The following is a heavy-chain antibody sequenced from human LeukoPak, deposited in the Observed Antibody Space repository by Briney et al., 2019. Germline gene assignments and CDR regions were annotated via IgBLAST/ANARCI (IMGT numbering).Heavy chain of an antibody. D-gene: IGHD5-18*01. CDR2: IYYSGTT. CDR3: ESGTPQLWSSF. CDR1: GFTFSSYA. Sequence: PGGSLRLSCAASGFTFSSYAMSWVRQPPGKGLEWIASIYYSGTTYYNPSPKSRVTISVDTSRNQFSLNLSSVTAADTAVYYCESGTPQLWSSFWGQGTLVTVSS. V-gene: IGHV4-38-2*01. J-gene: IGHJ4*02.